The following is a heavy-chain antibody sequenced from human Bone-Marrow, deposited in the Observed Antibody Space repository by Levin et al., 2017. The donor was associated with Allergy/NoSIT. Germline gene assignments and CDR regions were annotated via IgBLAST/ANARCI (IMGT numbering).Heavy chain of an antibody. Sequence: SETLSLTCTVSGGSISSSSYYWGWIRQPPGKGLEWIGSIYYSGSTYYSPSLKSRVTISADTSKNQFSLKLSSVTAADTAVYYCASRRYCSGGSCYDSYFQHWGQGTLVTVSS. V-gene: IGHV4-39*01. CDR3: ASRRYCSGGSCYDSYFQH. CDR1: GGSISSSSYY. CDR2: IYYSGST. D-gene: IGHD2-15*01. J-gene: IGHJ1*01.